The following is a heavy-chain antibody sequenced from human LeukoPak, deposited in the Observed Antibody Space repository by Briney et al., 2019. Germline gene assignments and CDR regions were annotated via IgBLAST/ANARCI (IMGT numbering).Heavy chain of an antibody. CDR2: INPNSGGT. J-gene: IGHJ4*02. V-gene: IGHV1-2*02. Sequence: ASVKVSCKASGYTLTSHYMHWVRQAPGQGLEWMGWINPNSGGTNYTQKFQGRVTMTRDTSISTAYMELSRLRSDDTAVYYCALTSGWYYFDYWGQGTLVTVSS. CDR1: GYTLTSHY. D-gene: IGHD6-19*01. CDR3: ALTSGWYYFDY.